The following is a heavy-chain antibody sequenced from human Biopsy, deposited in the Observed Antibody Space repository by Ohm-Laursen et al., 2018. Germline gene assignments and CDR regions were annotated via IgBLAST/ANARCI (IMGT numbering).Heavy chain of an antibody. J-gene: IGHJ4*02. V-gene: IGHV3-33*01. CDR1: GFTFSNYG. CDR2: IWYDGSNK. D-gene: IGHD3-9*01. CDR3: LREAATGYYRTADF. Sequence: SLRLSCAASGFTFSNYGMHWVRQAPGKGLEWLAVIWYDGSNKYYGDSVKGRFTISRDNSKNTLSLQMNSLRVEDTAMYYCLREAATGYYRTADFWGQGTLVTVSS.